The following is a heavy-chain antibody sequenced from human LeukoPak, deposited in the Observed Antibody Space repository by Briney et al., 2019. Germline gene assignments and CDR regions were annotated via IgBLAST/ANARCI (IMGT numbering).Heavy chain of an antibody. J-gene: IGHJ3*02. CDR2: IYYSGST. CDR3: ASGSYFFAFDI. D-gene: IGHD1-26*01. CDR1: GGPISSYY. Sequence: SETLSLTCTVSGGPISSYYWSWIRQPPGKGLEWIGYIYYSGSTNYNPSLKSRVTISVDTSKNQFSLKLSSVTAADTAVYYCASGSYFFAFDIWGQGTMVTVSS. V-gene: IGHV4-59*08.